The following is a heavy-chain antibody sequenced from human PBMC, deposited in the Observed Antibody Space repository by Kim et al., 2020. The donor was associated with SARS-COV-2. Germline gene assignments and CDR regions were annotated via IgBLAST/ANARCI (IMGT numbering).Heavy chain of an antibody. D-gene: IGHD3-10*01. J-gene: IGHJ4*02. V-gene: IGHV6-1*01. Sequence: YNDYAVSVKSRITINPDTSKNQVSLQLNSVTPEDTAVYYCAREAGGDFDYWGQGTLVTVSS. CDR2: YN. CDR3: AREAGGDFDY.